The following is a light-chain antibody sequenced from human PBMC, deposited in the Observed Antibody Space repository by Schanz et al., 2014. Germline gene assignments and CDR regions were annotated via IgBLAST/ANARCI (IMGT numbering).Light chain of an antibody. Sequence: DIQMTQSPSSLSASVGDRVTITCQASQDIGNFLNWYQQKPGKAPKLVIYDASNLETGVPSRCSGGGSGTDFTLTISSLQPEDFATYYCQQYNSYSWTFGQGTRVEIK. V-gene: IGKV1-33*01. CDR1: QDIGNF. CDR2: DAS. CDR3: QQYNSYSWT. J-gene: IGKJ1*01.